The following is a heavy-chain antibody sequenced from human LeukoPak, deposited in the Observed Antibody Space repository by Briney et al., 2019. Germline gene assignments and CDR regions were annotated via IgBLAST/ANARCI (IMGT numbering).Heavy chain of an antibody. V-gene: IGHV1-2*02. CDR1: GYTFTGYY. J-gene: IGHJ4*02. D-gene: IGHD6-19*01. CDR3: ARAPVAGTTWGDY. CDR2: INPNSGGT. Sequence: ASVKVSCKASGYTFTGYYMHWVRQAPGQGLEWMGWINPNSGGTNYAQKFQGRVTTTRDTSISTAYMELSRLRSDDTAVYYCARAPVAGTTWGDYWGQGTLVTVSS.